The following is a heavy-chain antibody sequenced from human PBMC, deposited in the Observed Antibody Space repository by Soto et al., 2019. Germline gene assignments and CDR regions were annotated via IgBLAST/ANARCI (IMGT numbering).Heavy chain of an antibody. CDR2: ISRSGGSP. CDR1: GFPFSNYA. Sequence: EVQLLESGGGLVQPGGSLRLSCSASGFPFSNYAMSWVRQAPGKGLEWVSAISRSGGSPYYADSVRGRFTVSRDNSRHTLYLQMNSLRAEDTAVYYCARRLDYDILPGTIDYWGQGTLVTVSS. J-gene: IGHJ4*02. CDR3: ARRLDYDILPGTIDY. V-gene: IGHV3-23*01. D-gene: IGHD3-9*01.